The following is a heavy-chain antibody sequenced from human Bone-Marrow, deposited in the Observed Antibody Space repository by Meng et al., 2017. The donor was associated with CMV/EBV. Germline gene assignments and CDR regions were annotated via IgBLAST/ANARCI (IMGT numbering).Heavy chain of an antibody. CDR2: ISSSSSYI. Sequence: GGSLRLSCAASGFTFSSYSMNWVRQAPGKGLEWVSSISSSSSYIYYADSVKGRFTISRDNAKNTLYLQMNSLRAEDTAVYYCARDDREGSYSYYYYGMDVWGQGTTVTVSS. CDR1: GFTFSSYS. D-gene: IGHD1-26*01. CDR3: ARDDREGSYSYYYYGMDV. V-gene: IGHV3-21*01. J-gene: IGHJ6*02.